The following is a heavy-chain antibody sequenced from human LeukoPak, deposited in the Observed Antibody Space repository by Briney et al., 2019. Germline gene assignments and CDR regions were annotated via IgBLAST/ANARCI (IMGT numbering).Heavy chain of an antibody. Sequence: GESLKISFKGSGYRFTNYWIGWVRPMPGKGLEWMGIIYPGDSDTRYSPSFQGQVTISADKSISTAYLQWNSLKASDTAMYYCVRHISMGQCPVLEWFDPWGQGTLVTVSS. CDR3: VRHISMGQCPVLEWFDP. CDR2: IYPGDSDT. J-gene: IGHJ5*02. CDR1: GYRFTNYW. V-gene: IGHV5-51*01. D-gene: IGHD6-19*01.